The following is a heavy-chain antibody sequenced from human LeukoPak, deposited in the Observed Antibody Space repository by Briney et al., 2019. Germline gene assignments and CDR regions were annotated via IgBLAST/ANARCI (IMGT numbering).Heavy chain of an antibody. D-gene: IGHD2-15*01. Sequence: GGSLRLSCAASGFTFSSYWMSWDRQAPGKGLEWVSAISNNGGYTYYADSVQGRFTISRDNSKSTLCLQMSSLRAEDTAVYYCAKQLGYCSDGSCYFPYWGQGTLVTVSS. CDR3: AKQLGYCSDGSCYFPY. CDR2: ISNNGGYT. V-gene: IGHV3-23*01. J-gene: IGHJ4*02. CDR1: GFTFSSYW.